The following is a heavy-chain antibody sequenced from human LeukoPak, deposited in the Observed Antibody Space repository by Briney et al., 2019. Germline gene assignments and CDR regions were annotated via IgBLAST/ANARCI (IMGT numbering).Heavy chain of an antibody. J-gene: IGHJ4*02. CDR2: INPSGGST. CDR3: ARDRIAVAGPETFDY. V-gene: IGHV1-46*01. D-gene: IGHD6-19*01. Sequence: ASVEVSCKASGYTFTSYYMHWVRQAPGQGLEWMGIINPSGGSTSYAQKFQGRVTMTRDTSTSTVYMELSSLRSEDTAVYYCARDRIAVAGPETFDYWGQGTLVTVSS. CDR1: GYTFTSYY.